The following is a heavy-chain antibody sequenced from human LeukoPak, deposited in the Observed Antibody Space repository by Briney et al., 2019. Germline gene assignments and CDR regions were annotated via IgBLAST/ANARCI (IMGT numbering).Heavy chain of an antibody. J-gene: IGHJ3*02. Sequence: GGSLKLSCAASGFTLFNYAVTWVRQAPGKGLEWVSAFSGTAGSTYYADSVKGRFTICRDNSKNTLHLLMNSLRAEDTAVYYCARGITGSMAFAIWGQGTMVTVSS. CDR3: ARGITGSMAFAI. V-gene: IGHV3-23*01. CDR1: GFTLFNYA. CDR2: FSGTAGST. D-gene: IGHD1-20*01.